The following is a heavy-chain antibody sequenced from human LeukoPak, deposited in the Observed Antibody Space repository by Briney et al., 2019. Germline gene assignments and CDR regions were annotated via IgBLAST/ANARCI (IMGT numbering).Heavy chain of an antibody. D-gene: IGHD6-19*01. Sequence: GGSLRLSCAASGFTFSSYWLHWARQAPGKGLVWVSRINSDGSSTSYADSVKGRFTISRDNAKNTLYLQMNSLRGEDTAVYYCAREYSSGWSPNDYWGQGTLVTVSS. J-gene: IGHJ4*02. CDR1: GFTFSSYW. CDR2: INSDGSST. CDR3: AREYSSGWSPNDY. V-gene: IGHV3-74*01.